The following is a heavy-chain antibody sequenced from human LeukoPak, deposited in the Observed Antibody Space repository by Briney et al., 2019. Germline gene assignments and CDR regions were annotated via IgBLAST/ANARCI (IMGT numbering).Heavy chain of an antibody. CDR2: INHSGST. CDR1: GGSLSPHY. J-gene: IGHJ4*02. Sequence: PSETLSLTCAVSGGSLSPHYWSWIRQPLGKGLEWIGEINHSGSTNYNPSLKSRVTISVDTSKNQFSLKLSSVTAADTAVYYCARGVITMVRGVIITFRQYYFDYWGQGTLVTVSS. CDR3: ARGVITMVRGVIITFRQYYFDY. V-gene: IGHV4-34*01. D-gene: IGHD3-10*01.